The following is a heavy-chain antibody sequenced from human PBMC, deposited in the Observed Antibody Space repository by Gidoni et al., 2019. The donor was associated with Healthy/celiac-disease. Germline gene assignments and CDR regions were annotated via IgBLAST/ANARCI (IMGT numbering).Heavy chain of an antibody. CDR1: GFTFSSYA. CDR3: ARGGPVDSSGYYSLGYPFDY. CDR2: ISYDGSNK. J-gene: IGHJ4*02. D-gene: IGHD3-22*01. V-gene: IGHV3-30*04. Sequence: QVQLVESGGGVVQPGRSLRLSCAASGFTFSSYAMHWVRQAPGKGLEGGAVISYDGSNKYYADSVKGRFTISRDNSKNTLYLQMNSLRAEDTAVYYCARGGPVDSSGYYSLGYPFDYWGQGTLVTVSS.